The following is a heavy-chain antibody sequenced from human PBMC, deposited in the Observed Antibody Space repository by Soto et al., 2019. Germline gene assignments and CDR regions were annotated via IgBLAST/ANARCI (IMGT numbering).Heavy chain of an antibody. CDR2: IEWDDDT. CDR3: ARIPNYCGSGRNYYYGMDV. Sequence: SGPTLVNPTQTLTLTCTFSGFSLSTSGMCVTWIRQPPGKALEWLALIEWDDDTYYSTSLKTRLTISKDTSTNQVVLTVTNMDPVDTATYYCARIPNYCGSGRNYYYGMDVWGQGTTVTVSS. CDR1: GFSLSTSGMC. D-gene: IGHD3-10*01. V-gene: IGHV2-70*01. J-gene: IGHJ6*02.